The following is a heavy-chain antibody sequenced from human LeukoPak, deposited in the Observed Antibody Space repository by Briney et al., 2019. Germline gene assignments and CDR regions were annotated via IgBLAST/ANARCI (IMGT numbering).Heavy chain of an antibody. J-gene: IGHJ4*02. Sequence: GESLRLSCAASEFTFSHSWMAWVRQAPGKGLEWLGNIKEDGGVTNYVDSVKGRFTISRDNAKNSLYLQMNYLRVDDTAVYYCARDSGYNAFDYWGQGTLVTVSS. CDR2: IKEDGGVT. CDR3: ARDSGYNAFDY. CDR1: EFTFSHSW. V-gene: IGHV3-7*03. D-gene: IGHD5-12*01.